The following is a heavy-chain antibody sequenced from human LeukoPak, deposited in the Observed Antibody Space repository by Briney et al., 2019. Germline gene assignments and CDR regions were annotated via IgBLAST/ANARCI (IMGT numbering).Heavy chain of an antibody. D-gene: IGHD3-10*01. J-gene: IGHJ5*02. CDR2: ISSSSTTI. Sequence: PGGTLRRSCAASGYTFSSYSMNWVRQAPGKGLEWVSYISSSSTTIFYADSVKGRFTISRDNAKNSLYLQMNSLRAEDTAVYYCAILWFGELFTSNWFDPWGQGTLVTVSS. V-gene: IGHV3-48*01. CDR1: GYTFSSYS. CDR3: AILWFGELFTSNWFDP.